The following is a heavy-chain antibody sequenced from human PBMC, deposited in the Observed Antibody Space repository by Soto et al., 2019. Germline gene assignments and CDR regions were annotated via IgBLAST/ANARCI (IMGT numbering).Heavy chain of an antibody. CDR1: GFTFSSYG. Sequence: QVQLVESGGGVVQPGRSLRLSCAASGFTFSSYGMHWVRQAPGKGLEWVAVIWYDGSNKYFADSVKGRFTISRDNSKXXXXXXXXXXXXXXXXXXXXXXXXXXXXCFDYWGQGTLVTVSS. CDR2: IWYDGSNK. V-gene: IGHV3-33*01. CDR3: XXXXXXXXCFDY. J-gene: IGHJ4*02.